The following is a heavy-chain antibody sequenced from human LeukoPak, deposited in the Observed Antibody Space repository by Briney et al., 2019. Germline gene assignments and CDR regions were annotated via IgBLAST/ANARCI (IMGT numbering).Heavy chain of an antibody. J-gene: IGHJ6*03. V-gene: IGHV3-11*01. D-gene: IGHD6-6*01. CDR3: ASNVLEDRWIGSSSVYDYYYMDV. CDR1: GFTFSDYY. Sequence: PGGSLRLSCAASGFTFSDYYMSWIRQAPGKGLEWVSYISSSGSTIYYADSVKGRFTISRDNAKNSLYLQMNSLRAEDTAVYYCASNVLEDRWIGSSSVYDYYYMDVWGKGTTVTVSS. CDR2: ISSSGSTI.